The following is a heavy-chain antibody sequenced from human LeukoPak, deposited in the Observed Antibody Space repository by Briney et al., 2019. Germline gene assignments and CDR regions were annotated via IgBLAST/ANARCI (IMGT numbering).Heavy chain of an antibody. CDR1: GYTFTSYG. J-gene: IGHJ4*02. CDR3: ARSQGGRNRVPLDY. Sequence: ASVKVSCKASGYTFTSYGISWVRQAPGQGLEWMGWISAYNGNTNYAQKLQGRVTMTTDTSTSTAYMELRSLRSDDTAVYYCARSQGGRNRVPLDYWGQGTLVTVSS. V-gene: IGHV1-18*01. CDR2: ISAYNGNT. D-gene: IGHD1-14*01.